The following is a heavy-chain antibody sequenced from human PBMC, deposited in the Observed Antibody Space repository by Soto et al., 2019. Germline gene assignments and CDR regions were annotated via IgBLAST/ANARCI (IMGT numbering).Heavy chain of an antibody. CDR2: IYYSGRT. CDR1: GGSISSGGFF. J-gene: IGHJ4*03. V-gene: IGHV4-31*03. CDR3: ARAPNSSPTHSPLKNYYFDY. D-gene: IGHD6-13*01. Sequence: SETLSLTYTVSGGSISSGGFFWSWIRQHPGKGLEWIGFIYYSGRTYYNPSLKSRMTISVDTSKNQISLNVSSVTAADTAMYYCARAPNSSPTHSPLKNYYFDYWGQGTLVTVSS.